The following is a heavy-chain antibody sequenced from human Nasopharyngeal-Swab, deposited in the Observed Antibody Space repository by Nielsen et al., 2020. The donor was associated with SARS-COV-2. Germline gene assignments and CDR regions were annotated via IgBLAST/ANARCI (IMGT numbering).Heavy chain of an antibody. D-gene: IGHD5-24*01. CDR1: GGSMRSYY. CDR2: IYYSGST. CDR3: AREMASFDN. J-gene: IGHJ4*02. V-gene: IGHV4-59*01. Sequence: SETLSLTCTVSGGSMRSYYWNWIRQPPGKGLEWIWYIYYSGSTNYNPSLKSRVTISVDTSKNQFSLELRSVTAADAAVYYCAREMASFDNWGQGTLVTVSS.